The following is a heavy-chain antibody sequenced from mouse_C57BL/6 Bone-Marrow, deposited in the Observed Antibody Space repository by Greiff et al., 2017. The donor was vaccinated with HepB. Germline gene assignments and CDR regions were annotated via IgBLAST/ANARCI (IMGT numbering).Heavy chain of an antibody. CDR3: ASYYGSSYVFAY. V-gene: IGHV1-76*01. D-gene: IGHD1-1*01. CDR1: GYTFTDYY. CDR2: IYPGSGNT. J-gene: IGHJ3*01. Sequence: QVQLQQSGAELVRPGASVKLSCKASGYTFTDYYINWVKQRPGQGLEWIARIYPGSGNTYYNEKFKGKATLTAEKSSSTAYMQLSSLTSEDSAVYFCASYYGSSYVFAYWGQGTLVTVSA.